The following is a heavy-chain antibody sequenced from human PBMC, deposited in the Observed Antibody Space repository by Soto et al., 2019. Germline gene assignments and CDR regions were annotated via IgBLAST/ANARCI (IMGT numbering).Heavy chain of an antibody. J-gene: IGHJ6*02. V-gene: IGHV4-39*07. CDR2: IYYSGST. CDR1: GGSISSSSYY. CDR3: ARVQGVRGVIYPRPYYYYGLDV. Sequence: PSETLSLTCTVSGGSISSSSYYWGWIRQPPGKGLEWIGSIYYSGSTYYNPSLKSRVTISVDTSKNQFSLKLSSVTAADTAVYYCARVQGVRGVIYPRPYYYYGLDVWGQGTTVTVSS. D-gene: IGHD3-10*01.